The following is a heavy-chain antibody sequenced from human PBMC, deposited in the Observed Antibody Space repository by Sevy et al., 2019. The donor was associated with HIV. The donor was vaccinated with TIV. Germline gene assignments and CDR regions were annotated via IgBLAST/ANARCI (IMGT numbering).Heavy chain of an antibody. CDR1: GFTFSSYA. V-gene: IGHV3-30*04. Sequence: GGSLRLSCAASGFTFSSYAMHWVRQAPGKGLEWVAVISYDGSNKYYADSVKGRFTISRDNSKNTLYLQMNSLRAEDTAVHYCARESYSSSWYGVFDYWGQGTLVTVSS. CDR3: ARESYSSSWYGVFDY. CDR2: ISYDGSNK. D-gene: IGHD6-13*01. J-gene: IGHJ4*02.